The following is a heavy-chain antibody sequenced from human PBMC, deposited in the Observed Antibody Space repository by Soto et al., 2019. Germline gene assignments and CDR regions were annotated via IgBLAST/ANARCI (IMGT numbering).Heavy chain of an antibody. D-gene: IGHD3-16*01. J-gene: IGHJ6*02. V-gene: IGHV1-18*01. CDR2: INTYNGNT. CDR1: GYTFTRYG. Sequence: QVQLVQSGAEVKNPGASVKVSCKASGYTFTRYGIGWARKAPGQGLGWMGWINTYNGNTNYAQNVQGRVTLTTDTATSTAYMELRSLRSNDTAIYYCAMVDVYVTPSPQDVWGQGTTVIVSS. CDR3: AMVDVYVTPSPQDV.